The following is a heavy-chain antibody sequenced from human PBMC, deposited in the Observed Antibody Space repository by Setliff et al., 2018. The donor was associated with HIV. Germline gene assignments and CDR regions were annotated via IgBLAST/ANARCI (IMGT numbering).Heavy chain of an antibody. D-gene: IGHD6-19*01. Sequence: GESLKISCQASGYTFTNYWIGWVRQMPGEGLEWMGIIYPGDSDITYSPSFQGQVTISIDKSISTAYLQWSSLKASDTAMYFCARVAVPSTVYYYYHMDVWGKGTAVTVSS. CDR3: ARVAVPSTVYYYYHMDV. V-gene: IGHV5-51*01. CDR1: GYTFTNYW. J-gene: IGHJ6*03. CDR2: IYPGDSDI.